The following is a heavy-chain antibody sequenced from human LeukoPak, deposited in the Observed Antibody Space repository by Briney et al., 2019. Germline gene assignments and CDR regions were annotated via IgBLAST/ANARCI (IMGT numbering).Heavy chain of an antibody. Sequence: PGRSLRLSCAASGFTFSSYGMHWVRQAPGKGLEWVSAISGSGGSTYYADSVKGRFTISRDNSKNTLYLQMNSLRAEDTAVYYCAKGSAIVWGVIVISPGRGQGTLVTVSS. CDR2: ISGSGGST. CDR1: GFTFSSYG. CDR3: AKGSAIVWGVIVISPG. V-gene: IGHV3-23*01. D-gene: IGHD3-16*02. J-gene: IGHJ4*02.